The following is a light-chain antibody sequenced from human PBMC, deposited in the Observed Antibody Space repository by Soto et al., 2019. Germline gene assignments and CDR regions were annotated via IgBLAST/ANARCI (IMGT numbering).Light chain of an antibody. CDR2: AAS. CDR1: QTIDSY. CDR3: QQTRSGIN. J-gene: IGKJ5*01. Sequence: SGSVGYRVTITSRASQTIDSYLNWFQQKPGMAPKLLIYAASKLQSGVPSRFRGSGSGTDFTLTIDTLQPDDFASYYCQQTRSGINVGQGKRLAIK. V-gene: IGKV1-39*01.